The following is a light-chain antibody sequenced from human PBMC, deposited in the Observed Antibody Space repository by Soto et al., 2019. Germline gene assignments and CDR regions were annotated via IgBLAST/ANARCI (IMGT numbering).Light chain of an antibody. CDR3: QQYDKWPTWT. CDR2: GAS. CDR1: QSVDSN. Sequence: VMTQSPATLSLSPGERATLSCRATQSVDSNLAWYQQKPGQAPRLLIYGASTRATGIPARFSGSGSGTEFTLTISSLQSEDFAVYYCQQYDKWPTWTFGQGTKVEIK. V-gene: IGKV3-15*01. J-gene: IGKJ1*01.